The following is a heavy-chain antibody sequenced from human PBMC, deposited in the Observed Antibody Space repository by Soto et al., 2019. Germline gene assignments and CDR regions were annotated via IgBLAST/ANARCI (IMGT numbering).Heavy chain of an antibody. CDR1: GGSISSGGYS. Sequence: QLQLQESGSGLVKPSQTLSLTCAVSGGSISSGGYSWSWIRQPPGKGLEWIGYIYHSGSTYYNPSLKSRVTISVDRSKNQFSLKLSSVTAADTAVYYCASHLIYGDYSFDYWGQGTLVTVSS. J-gene: IGHJ4*02. CDR2: IYHSGST. V-gene: IGHV4-30-2*01. CDR3: ASHLIYGDYSFDY. D-gene: IGHD4-17*01.